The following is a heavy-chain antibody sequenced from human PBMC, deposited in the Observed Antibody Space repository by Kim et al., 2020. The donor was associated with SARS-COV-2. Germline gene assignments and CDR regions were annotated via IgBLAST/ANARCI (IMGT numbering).Heavy chain of an antibody. CDR1: GFTFSSYT. J-gene: IGHJ5*02. D-gene: IGHD3-3*01. CDR3: ARAAKYDFWSGYYGSANWFDP. Sequence: GGSLRLSCAASGFTFSSYTMNWVRQAPGKGLEWVSSISSSNIYIYYADSVKGRFTISRDNAKNSLYLQMSSLRAEDTAVYYCARAAKYDFWSGYYGSANWFDPWGQGTLVTVSS. V-gene: IGHV3-21*01. CDR2: ISSSNIYI.